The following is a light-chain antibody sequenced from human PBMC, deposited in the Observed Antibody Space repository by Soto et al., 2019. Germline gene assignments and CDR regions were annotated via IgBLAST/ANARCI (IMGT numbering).Light chain of an antibody. Sequence: ALTQPASVSGSPGQSITISCTGTSSDVGSYNLVSWYQHHPGKAPKLMIYEGSKRPSGVSDRFSGSKSGNTASLTISGLQAEDEADYYCCSYAGSRTYVFGTGTKLTVL. J-gene: IGLJ1*01. CDR1: SSDVGSYNL. CDR3: CSYAGSRTYV. V-gene: IGLV2-23*01. CDR2: EGS.